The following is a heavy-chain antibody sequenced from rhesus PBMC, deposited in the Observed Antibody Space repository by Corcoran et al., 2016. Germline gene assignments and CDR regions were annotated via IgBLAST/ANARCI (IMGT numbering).Heavy chain of an antibody. CDR3: AREGVRGHFDY. Sequence: QMQLQESGPGLVKPSETLSLTCAVSGYSISSGYGWSWIRQPPGKGLQWIGYISYSGSTSSNPSLKRRVHISRDTVKNQFSLKLSSVTAADTAVYYCAREGVRGHFDYWGQGVLVTVSS. J-gene: IGHJ4*01. V-gene: IGHV4-122*02. CDR1: GYSISSGYG. D-gene: IGHD1-44*02. CDR2: ISYSGST.